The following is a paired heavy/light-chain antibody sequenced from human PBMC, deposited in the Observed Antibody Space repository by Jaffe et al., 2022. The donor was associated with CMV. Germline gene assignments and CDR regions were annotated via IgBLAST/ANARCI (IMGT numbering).Light chain of an antibody. J-gene: IGKJ1*01. Sequence: EIVLTQSPGTLSLSPGERATLSCRASQSVSSSFLAWYQQKPGQAPRLLIYATSSRATGIADRFSGSGSGTDFTLTISRMEPEDFAVYYCQQYDSLPQTFGQGTKVEIK. CDR2: ATS. V-gene: IGKV3-20*01. CDR1: QSVSSSF. CDR3: QQYDSLPQT.
Heavy chain of an antibody. CDR3: ASRTGGGKHYDY. CDR1: GFTFSDYY. CDR2: ISNSGNTI. J-gene: IGHJ4*02. D-gene: IGHD2-15*01. V-gene: IGHV3-11*01. Sequence: QVHLVESGGGLVKPGGSLRLSCTASGFTFSDYYMSWIRQAPGKGLEWVSYISNSGNTIYYADSVKGRFTISRDNAKNSLYLQMNSLRAEDTAVYYCASRTGGGKHYDYWGQGTLVTVSS.